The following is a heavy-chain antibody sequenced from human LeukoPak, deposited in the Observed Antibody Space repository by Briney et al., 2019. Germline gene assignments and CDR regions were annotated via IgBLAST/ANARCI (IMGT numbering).Heavy chain of an antibody. J-gene: IGHJ4*02. CDR1: GFTFSSYW. Sequence: GGSLRLSCAASGFTFSSYWMSWVRQAPGKGLEWVANIKHDGSEKYDVDPVKGRFTISRDNARNSLYLQMNSLRVEDTAVYYCATSSTARGGTDYWGQGTLVTVSS. CDR3: ATSSTARGGTDY. V-gene: IGHV3-7*01. D-gene: IGHD2-2*01. CDR2: IKHDGSEK.